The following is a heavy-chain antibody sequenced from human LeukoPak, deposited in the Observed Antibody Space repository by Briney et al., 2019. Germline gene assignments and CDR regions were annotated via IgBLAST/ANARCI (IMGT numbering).Heavy chain of an antibody. Sequence: PSETLSLTCTVSGGSISSYYWSWIRQPPGKGLEWIGYIYYSRSTNYNPSLKSRVTISVDTSKNQFSLKLSSVTAADTAVYYCARGGYFDWLDYWGQGTLVTVSS. J-gene: IGHJ4*02. CDR1: GGSISSYY. D-gene: IGHD3-9*01. CDR3: ARGGYFDWLDY. V-gene: IGHV4-59*08. CDR2: IYYSRST.